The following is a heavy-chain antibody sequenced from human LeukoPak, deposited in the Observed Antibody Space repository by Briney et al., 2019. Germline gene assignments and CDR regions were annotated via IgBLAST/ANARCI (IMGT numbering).Heavy chain of an antibody. V-gene: IGHV3-23*01. Sequence: GGSLRLSCAASGFTFSSYAMSWVRQAPGKGLEWVSAISGSGGSTYYADSVKGRFTISRDNSKNTLYLQMNSLRAEDTAVYYCARDSTVYYYYGMDVWGQGTQVTVSS. CDR2: ISGSGGST. J-gene: IGHJ6*02. D-gene: IGHD2/OR15-2a*01. CDR3: ARDSTVYYYYGMDV. CDR1: GFTFSSYA.